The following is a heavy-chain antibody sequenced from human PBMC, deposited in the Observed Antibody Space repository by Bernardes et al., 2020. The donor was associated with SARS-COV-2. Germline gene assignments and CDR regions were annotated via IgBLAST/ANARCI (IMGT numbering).Heavy chain of an antibody. CDR2: ISYSGGSI. CDR1: GFTFSSYA. V-gene: IGHV3-23*01. Sequence: GGSLRLSCAASGFTFSSYAMSWVRQAPGKGLERVSGISYSGGSINYADSVKGRFAFSRDNSKNTLYLQMNSLRAEDTAVYYCAKATVGATGGAFDMWGQGTMVTVSS. CDR3: AKATVGATGGAFDM. J-gene: IGHJ3*02. D-gene: IGHD1-26*01.